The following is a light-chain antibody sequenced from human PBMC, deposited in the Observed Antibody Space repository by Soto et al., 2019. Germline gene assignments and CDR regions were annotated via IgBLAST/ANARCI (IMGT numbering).Light chain of an antibody. V-gene: IGKV1-27*01. Sequence: DIQMTQSPSSLSASVGDRVTITCRASQGISSFVAWYQQKPGKVPRLLISGASTLQSGVPSRFSGSGSGTDFTLTITSLQPEDVATYCCQKYSSVITFGQGTRLEIK. J-gene: IGKJ5*01. CDR1: QGISSF. CDR2: GAS. CDR3: QKYSSVIT.